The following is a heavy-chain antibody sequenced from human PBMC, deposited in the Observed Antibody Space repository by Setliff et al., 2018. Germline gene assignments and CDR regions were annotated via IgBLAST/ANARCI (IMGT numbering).Heavy chain of an antibody. CDR1: GGAFTSHG. CDR3: TRSRGPRVVLAADFDF. J-gene: IGHJ4*02. Sequence: SVKVSCKVSGGAFTSHGVSWVRQAPGQGLEWMGGIIPLSDITSYAQTLQGRVTITADTSSKTTYMELRSLTSDDTAVYFCTRSRGPRVVLAADFDFWGQGTLVTVSS. V-gene: IGHV1-69*10. CDR2: IIPLSDIT. D-gene: IGHD3-16*01.